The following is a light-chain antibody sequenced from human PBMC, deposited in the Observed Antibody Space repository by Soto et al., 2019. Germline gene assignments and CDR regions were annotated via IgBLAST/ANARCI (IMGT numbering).Light chain of an antibody. CDR1: SSNIGAGYD. V-gene: IGLV1-40*01. Sequence: QSVLPQPPSVSGAPGQRVTISCTGSSSNIGAGYDVHWYQQLPGTAPKPLIYGNSNRPSGVPDRFSGSKSGTSASLAITGLQAEDEADYYCQSYDSSLSGWVFGGGTKVTVL. CDR2: GNS. CDR3: QSYDSSLSGWV. J-gene: IGLJ3*02.